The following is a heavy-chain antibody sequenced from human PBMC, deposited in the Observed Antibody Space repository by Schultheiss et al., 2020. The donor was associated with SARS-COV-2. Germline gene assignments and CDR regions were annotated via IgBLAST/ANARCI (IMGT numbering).Heavy chain of an antibody. Sequence: SETLSLTCAVSGGSISSSNWWSWVHQPPGKGLEWIGEIYHSGSTNYNPSLKSRVTISVDTSKNQFSLKLSSVTAADTAVYYCARHGSSGWRKVNYFDYWGQGTLVTVSS. CDR1: GGSISSSNW. CDR2: IYHSGST. V-gene: IGHV4-4*02. CDR3: ARHGSSGWRKVNYFDY. J-gene: IGHJ4*02. D-gene: IGHD6-19*01.